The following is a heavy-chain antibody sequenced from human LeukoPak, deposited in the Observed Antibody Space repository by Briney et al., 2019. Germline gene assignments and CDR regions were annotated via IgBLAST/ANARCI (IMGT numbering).Heavy chain of an antibody. CDR1: GYTLTELS. J-gene: IGHJ4*02. CDR3: ATVYSSGPYYFDY. CDR2: FDPEDGET. Sequence: ASVKVSCKVSGYTLTELSMHWVRQAPGKGLEWIGGFDPEDGETIYAQKFQGRVTMTEDTSTDTAYMELSSLRSEDTAVYYCATVYSSGPYYFDYWGQGTLVTVSS. V-gene: IGHV1-24*01. D-gene: IGHD3-22*01.